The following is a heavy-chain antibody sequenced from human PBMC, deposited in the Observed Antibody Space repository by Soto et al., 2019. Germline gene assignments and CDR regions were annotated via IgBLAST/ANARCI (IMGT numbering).Heavy chain of an antibody. J-gene: IGHJ4*02. V-gene: IGHV3-23*01. D-gene: IGHD1-7*01. CDR2: ISSSGGNT. CDR3: AKWRNFYFDY. CDR1: GFTLSSYS. Sequence: GGSLRLSCAASGFTLSSYSMKWVRQAPGKGLEWVSNISSSGGNTFYADSVKGRFAISRDKSKNTLYLQLNSLRAEDTAVYYCAKWRNFYFDYWGQGTLVTVSS.